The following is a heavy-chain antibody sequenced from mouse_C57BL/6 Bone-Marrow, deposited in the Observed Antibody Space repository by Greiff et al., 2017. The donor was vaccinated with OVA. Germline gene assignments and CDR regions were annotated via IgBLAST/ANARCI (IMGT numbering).Heavy chain of an antibody. Sequence: VQLQQPGAELVRPGSSVKLSCKASGYTFTSYWMHWVKQRPIQGLEWIGNIDPSDSETHYNQKFKDKATLTVDKSSSTAYMQLSSLTSEDSAVYYCARGETTVEDWYFDVWGTGTTVTVSS. D-gene: IGHD1-1*01. CDR2: IDPSDSET. CDR1: GYTFTSYW. CDR3: ARGETTVEDWYFDV. J-gene: IGHJ1*03. V-gene: IGHV1-52*01.